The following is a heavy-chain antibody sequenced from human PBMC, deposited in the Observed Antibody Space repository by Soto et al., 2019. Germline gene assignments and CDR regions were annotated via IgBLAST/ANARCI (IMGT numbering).Heavy chain of an antibody. J-gene: IGHJ3*01. CDR1: GFIVSINY. CDR2: TYSGGAT. D-gene: IGHD2-15*01. Sequence: EEQLVESGGGLVQPGGSLRLSCAASGFIVSINYMGWVRQAPGKGLEWVSLTYSGGATHYADSVKGRFTISRDNSKNTLDLQMNSLTAEATAVYYCARRGYCTGGICYSIYALDVWGQGAVVTVSS. CDR3: ARRGYCTGGICYSIYALDV. V-gene: IGHV3-66*01.